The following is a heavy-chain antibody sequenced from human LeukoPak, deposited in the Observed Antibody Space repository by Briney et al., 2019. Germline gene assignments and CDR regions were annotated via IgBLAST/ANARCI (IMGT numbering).Heavy chain of an antibody. CDR2: INPSGGST. V-gene: IGHV1-46*01. CDR3: ATNIAVAGLMPARKAFDI. J-gene: IGHJ3*02. CDR1: GYTFTSYY. Sequence: ASVKVSCKASGYTFTSYYMHWVRQAPGQGLEWMGIINPSGGSTSYAQKFQGRVTMTRDTSTSTVYMELSSLRSEDTAVYYCATNIAVAGLMPARKAFDIWGQGTMVTVSS. D-gene: IGHD6-19*01.